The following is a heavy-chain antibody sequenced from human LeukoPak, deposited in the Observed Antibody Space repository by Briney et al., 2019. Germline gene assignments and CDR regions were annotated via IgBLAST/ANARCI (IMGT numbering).Heavy chain of an antibody. J-gene: IGHJ5*02. CDR3: ARDAPSSGWYVPGFDP. D-gene: IGHD6-19*01. V-gene: IGHV4-4*07. Sequence: SDTLSLTCTVSGGSLSSYYWRWLRQPAATRLEWIGRIYTSGSTNYNPSLKSRVTMSVDTSKNQFSLKLSSVTAADTAVYYCARDAPSSGWYVPGFDPWGQGTLVTVSS. CDR1: GGSLSSYY. CDR2: IYTSGST.